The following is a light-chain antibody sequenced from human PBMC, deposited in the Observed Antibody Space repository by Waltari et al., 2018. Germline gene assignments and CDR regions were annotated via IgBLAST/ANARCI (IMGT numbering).Light chain of an antibody. J-gene: IGKJ1*01. CDR3: QQYNNWPPGT. V-gene: IGKV3-15*01. CDR2: GAS. CDR1: QSVRSN. Sequence: EIVMTQSPATLSVSPGERATLSCRASQSVRSNLAWYQQKPGQAPRLLIYGASTRATGIPARFSGSGSGIEFTLTISSLQSEDFAVYYCQQYNNWPPGTFGQGTKVEIK.